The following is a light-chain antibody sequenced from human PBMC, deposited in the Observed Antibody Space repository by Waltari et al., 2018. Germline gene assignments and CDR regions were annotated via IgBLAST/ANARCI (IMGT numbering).Light chain of an antibody. J-gene: IGLJ3*02. Sequence: SYDLTQPSSVSVSPGQTARITCSGDILAKKYGRWFQQKPGQAPVQVIYKDNERPSGIPERVCVSGSGTTVTLTISGAHVDDEADYYFYSAADIAVGVVGGGAELTV. CDR2: KDN. CDR1: ILAKKY. CDR3: YSAADIAVGV. V-gene: IGLV3-27*01.